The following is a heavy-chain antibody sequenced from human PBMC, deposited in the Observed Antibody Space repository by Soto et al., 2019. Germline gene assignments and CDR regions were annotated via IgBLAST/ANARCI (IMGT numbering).Heavy chain of an antibody. CDR2: IKKNDGETA. V-gene: IGHV3-15*01. J-gene: IGHJ4*02. CDR3: TKEYHYYFDY. CDR1: GFTFSNAW. D-gene: IGHD3-10*01. Sequence: LRLSCVASGFTFSNAWMSWVRQAPGKGLEWVGRIKKNDGETADYAASVKGRFTISRDDSKTTLYLQMNSLKTEDTALYYCTKEYHYYFDYWGQGALVTVSS.